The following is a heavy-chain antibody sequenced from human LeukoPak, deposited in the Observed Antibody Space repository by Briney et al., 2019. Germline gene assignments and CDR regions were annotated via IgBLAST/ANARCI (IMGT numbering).Heavy chain of an antibody. D-gene: IGHD3-22*01. V-gene: IGHV1-18*01. Sequence: GASVKVSCKASGYTFTSYGISWVRQAPGQGLERMGWISAYNGNTNYAQKLQGRVTMTSDTSTSTAYMELRSLRSDDTAVYYCASGYPSMIVVVSLDYWGQGALVTVSS. CDR2: ISAYNGNT. J-gene: IGHJ4*02. CDR1: GYTFTSYG. CDR3: ASGYPSMIVVVSLDY.